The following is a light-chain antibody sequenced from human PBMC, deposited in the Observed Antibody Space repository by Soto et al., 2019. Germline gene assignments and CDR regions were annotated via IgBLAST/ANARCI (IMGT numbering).Light chain of an antibody. Sequence: EIVLTQSPGNLSLSPGQRATLSCRASQSVSSNRLAWYQQKPGQAPRLLIYGASSRATGIPDRFSGSGSGTDFTLTISRLEPEDFAAYYCRQYHSTPRTFGQGTKVEI. CDR2: GAS. V-gene: IGKV3-20*01. CDR1: QSVSSNR. CDR3: RQYHSTPRT. J-gene: IGKJ1*01.